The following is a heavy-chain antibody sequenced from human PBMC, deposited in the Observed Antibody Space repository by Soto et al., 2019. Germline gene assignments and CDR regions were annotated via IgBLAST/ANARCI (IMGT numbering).Heavy chain of an antibody. CDR3: ARVKVPAAILGAFDL. D-gene: IGHD2-2*02. CDR1: GYTFSTYG. V-gene: IGHV1-18*01. CDR2: INPLKGDT. Sequence: QAPLVQSGGEMKKPGASEKVSCKASGYTFSTYGITWVRQAPGQGLDWMGWINPLKGDTKSAANFQDRVTMTTDTSTRTAYMELRSLRSDDTAVYYCARVKVPAAILGAFDLWGQGTLVTVSS. J-gene: IGHJ3*01.